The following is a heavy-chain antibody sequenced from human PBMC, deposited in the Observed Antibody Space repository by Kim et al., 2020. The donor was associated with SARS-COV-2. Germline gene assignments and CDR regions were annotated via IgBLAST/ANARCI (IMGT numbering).Heavy chain of an antibody. CDR1: GYTFTSYG. CDR3: ARTYYILKNYGMDV. CDR2: ISAYNGNT. J-gene: IGHJ6*02. Sequence: ASVKVSCKASGYTFTSYGISWVRQAPGQGLEWMGWISAYNGNTNYAQKLQGRVTMTTDTSTSTAYMELRSLRSDDTAVYYCARTYYILKNYGMDVWGQGTTVTVSS. V-gene: IGHV1-18*01. D-gene: IGHD3-9*01.